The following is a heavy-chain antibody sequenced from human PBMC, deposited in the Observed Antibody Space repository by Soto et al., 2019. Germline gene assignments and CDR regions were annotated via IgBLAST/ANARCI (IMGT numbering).Heavy chain of an antibody. CDR2: ISYDGSNK. J-gene: IGHJ6*01. V-gene: IGHV3-30-3*01. Sequence: QVQLVESGGGVVQPGRSLRLSCAASGFTFSSYAMHWVRQAPGKGLEWVAVISYDGSNKYYADSVKGRFTISRDNSKKTLVWKRKRLGAEGTGGYFWGGGGGMDVWGQGTTVTVSS. CDR1: GFTFSSYA. D-gene: IGHD3-16*01. CDR3: GGGGGMDV.